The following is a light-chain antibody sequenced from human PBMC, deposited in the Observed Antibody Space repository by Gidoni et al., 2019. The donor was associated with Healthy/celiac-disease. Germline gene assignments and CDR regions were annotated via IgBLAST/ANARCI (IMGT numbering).Light chain of an antibody. V-gene: IGKV1-39*01. CDR3: QQSYSTPPT. CDR1: QSISSY. J-gene: IGKJ4*01. Sequence: DIQTTQSPSSLSASVGDRVTITCRASQSISSYLNWYQQKPGKAPKRLIYAASSLQSGVPSRFSGSGSGTDFTLTISSLQPEDFATYYCQQSYSTPPTFXGXTKVEIK. CDR2: AAS.